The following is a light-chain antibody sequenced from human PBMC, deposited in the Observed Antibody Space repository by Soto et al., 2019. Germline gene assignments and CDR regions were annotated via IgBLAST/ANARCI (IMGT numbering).Light chain of an antibody. CDR3: QQYVTSPAIT. V-gene: IGKV3-20*01. CDR1: ESVSDY. J-gene: IGKJ5*01. CDR2: GAT. Sequence: EIVLTQSPGALSLSPGERATLSCWASESVSDYLAWYQQKPGLAPRLLIHGATKRTSGTPDRFSGTGSWTAFTRAISRLEPEDFAVDYCQQYVTSPAITFGQGTRLEIK.